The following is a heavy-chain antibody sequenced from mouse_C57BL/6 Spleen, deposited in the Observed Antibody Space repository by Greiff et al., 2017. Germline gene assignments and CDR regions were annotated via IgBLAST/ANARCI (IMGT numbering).Heavy chain of an antibody. CDR1: GYAFSSYW. J-gene: IGHJ2*01. CDR3: ARRYDYDGDYFDY. Sequence: QVQLQQSGAELVKPGASVKISCKASGYAFSSYWMNWVKQRPGKGLEWIGQIYPGDGDTNYNGKFKGKATLTADKSSSKAYMQLSSLTSEDSAVYFCARRYDYDGDYFDYWGQGTTLTVSS. V-gene: IGHV1-80*01. D-gene: IGHD2-4*01. CDR2: IYPGDGDT.